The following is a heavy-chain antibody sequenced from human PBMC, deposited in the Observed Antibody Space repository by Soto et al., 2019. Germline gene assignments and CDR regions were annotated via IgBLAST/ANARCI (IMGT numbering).Heavy chain of an antibody. CDR3: ARRNPPIGTAGSIDS. CDR2: INHSGST. Sequence: SLTNGVYDGSCIDFYWRCISQTPGKGLEWIGEINHSGSTNYNPSLKSRVSLSVDTSKNQFSLKLSSVTAADTAVYYCARRNPPIGTAGSIDSWRQGTQVIVSS. D-gene: IGHD6-13*01. CDR1: DGSCIDFY. J-gene: IGHJ4*02. V-gene: IGHV4-34*01.